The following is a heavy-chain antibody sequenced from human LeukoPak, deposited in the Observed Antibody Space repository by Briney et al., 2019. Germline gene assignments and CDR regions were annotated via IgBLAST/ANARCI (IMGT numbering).Heavy chain of an antibody. CDR2: IYYSGST. V-gene: IGHV4-39*01. Sequence: SETLSLTCSVSGGSISSTSYYWAWIRQPPGKGLEWIGSIYYSGSTYYNPSLKSRVTISIDTSKNQFSLKLNSVTAADTAVYYCARWLGPYHFDSSGYSYYFDHWGQGTLVTVSS. D-gene: IGHD3-22*01. CDR1: GGSISSTSYY. CDR3: ARWLGPYHFDSSGYSYYFDH. J-gene: IGHJ4*02.